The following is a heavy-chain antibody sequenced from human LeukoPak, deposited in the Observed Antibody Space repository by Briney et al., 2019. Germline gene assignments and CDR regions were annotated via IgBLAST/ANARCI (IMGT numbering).Heavy chain of an antibody. V-gene: IGHV1-46*01. CDR3: ARVRDGYNDAYDM. Sequence: ASVKVSCKASGYTFTNYYMHWVRQAPGQGLEWMGLINPSGGNTNYAQNFQGRVTMTRDTSTSKVYMGLSSLRSEDTAVYYCARVRDGYNDAYDMWGQGTMVTVPS. CDR1: GYTFTNYY. D-gene: IGHD5-24*01. CDR2: INPSGGNT. J-gene: IGHJ3*02.